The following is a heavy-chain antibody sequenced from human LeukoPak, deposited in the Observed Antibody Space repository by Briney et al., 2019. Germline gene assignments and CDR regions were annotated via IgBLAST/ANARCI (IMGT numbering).Heavy chain of an antibody. CDR2: ISSSSSYI. D-gene: IGHD3-22*01. CDR3: ARSPRGFYDSSGYYPLYYFDY. J-gene: IGHJ4*02. Sequence: GGSLRLSCAASGFTFSSYSMNWARQAPGKGLEWVSSISSSSSYIYYADSVKGRFTISRDNAKNSLYLQMNSLRAEDTAVYYCARSPRGFYDSSGYYPLYYFDYWGQGTLVTVSS. CDR1: GFTFSSYS. V-gene: IGHV3-21*01.